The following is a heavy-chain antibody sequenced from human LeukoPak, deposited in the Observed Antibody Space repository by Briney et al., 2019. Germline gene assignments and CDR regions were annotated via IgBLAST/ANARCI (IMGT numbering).Heavy chain of an antibody. CDR3: ARYPGYSYGSGSAFDI. Sequence: SGTLSLTCAVSGGSISSSNWWSWVRQPPGKGLEWIGEIYHSGSTNYNPSLKSRVTISVDKSKNQFSLKLSSVTAADTAVYYCARYPGYSYGSGSAFDIWGQGTMVTVSS. J-gene: IGHJ3*02. V-gene: IGHV4-4*02. CDR1: GGSISSSNW. CDR2: IYHSGST. D-gene: IGHD5-18*01.